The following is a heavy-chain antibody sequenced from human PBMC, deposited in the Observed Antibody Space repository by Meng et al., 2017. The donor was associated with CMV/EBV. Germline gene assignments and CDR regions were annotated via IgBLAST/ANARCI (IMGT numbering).Heavy chain of an antibody. CDR2: IYSGGST. J-gene: IGHJ4*02. CDR3: ASSGWYWGYYDSSGYLDY. D-gene: IGHD3-22*01. V-gene: IGHV3-66*01. CDR1: GFTVSSNY. Sequence: EVQLVESGGGLVQPGGSLRLSCAASGFTVSSNYMSWVRQAPGKGLEWVSVIYSGGSTYYADSVKGRFTISRDNSKNTLYLQMNSLRAEDTAVYYCASSGWYWGYYDSSGYLDYWGQGTLVTVSS.